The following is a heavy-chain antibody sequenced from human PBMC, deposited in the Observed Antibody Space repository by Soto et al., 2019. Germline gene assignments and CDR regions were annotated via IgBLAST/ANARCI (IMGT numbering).Heavy chain of an antibody. CDR3: ARESHDILTGPPWVWYFDL. Sequence: QVQLQQWGAGPVRPLETLSLTCGVSGVSFSGYYWAWIRQSPGKGLKWSGEINDRGSINYNPSLKSRVSISVDTSKTHYSRNLRSVTAADTAVYYCARESHDILTGPPWVWYFDLWGRGTLVTVSS. J-gene: IGHJ2*01. CDR1: GVSFSGYY. V-gene: IGHV4-34*01. D-gene: IGHD3-9*01. CDR2: INDRGSI.